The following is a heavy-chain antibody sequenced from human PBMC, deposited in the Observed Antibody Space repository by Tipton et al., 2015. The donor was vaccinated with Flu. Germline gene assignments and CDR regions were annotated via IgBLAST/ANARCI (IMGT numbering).Heavy chain of an antibody. V-gene: IGHV3-7*01. J-gene: IGHJ4*02. Sequence: SLRLSCAASGFTFSNYWMSWIRQAPRTGLQWVAHISQDGSKKYYVDSVKGRFTISRDNAKNSVYLQMNSLRAEDTALYYCARAIGAAGSYWGQGTLVTVSS. CDR3: ARAIGAAGSY. CDR2: ISQDGSKK. CDR1: GFTFSNYW. D-gene: IGHD6-13*01.